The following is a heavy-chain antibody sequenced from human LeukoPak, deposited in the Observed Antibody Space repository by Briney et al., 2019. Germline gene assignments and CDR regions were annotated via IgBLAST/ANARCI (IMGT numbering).Heavy chain of an antibody. J-gene: IGHJ6*03. V-gene: IGHV4-4*07. Sequence: SETLSLTCTVSGGSISSYYWSWIRQSAGRGLEWIGHIYTSGNTNYNPSLKSRVTISVDTSKNQFSLKLSSVTAADTAVYYCARANDYGDPLPRYMDVWGKGTTVTVSS. D-gene: IGHD4-17*01. CDR1: GGSISSYY. CDR3: ARANDYGDPLPRYMDV. CDR2: IYTSGNT.